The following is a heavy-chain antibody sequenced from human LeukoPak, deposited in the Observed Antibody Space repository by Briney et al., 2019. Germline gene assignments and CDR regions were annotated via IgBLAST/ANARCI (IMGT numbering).Heavy chain of an antibody. Sequence: SETLSLTCTVSGGSIRSNFWTWIRQPPGKGLEWIGYMYYSRSPNYNPSLKSRVTISVDTSKNQFSLKLSSVTAADTAVYYCARSWGDDLWSGYYYYDYWGQGTPVTVSS. V-gene: IGHV4-59*01. J-gene: IGHJ4*02. CDR3: ARSWGDDLWSGYYYYDY. CDR2: MYYSRSP. D-gene: IGHD3-3*01. CDR1: GGSIRSNF.